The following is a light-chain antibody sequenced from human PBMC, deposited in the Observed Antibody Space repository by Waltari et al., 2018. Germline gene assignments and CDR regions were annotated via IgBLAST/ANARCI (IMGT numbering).Light chain of an antibody. CDR2: QDT. CDR3: QAWDSSTPYV. V-gene: IGLV3-1*01. CDR1: KLGDKY. Sequence: SYELTQPPSVSVSPGQIASITCSGDKLGDKYVCWYQQKPGQSPVLVIYQDTKRPSGIPERFSGSNSGNTATLTISGTQAMDEADYYCQAWDSSTPYVFGPGTKVTVL. J-gene: IGLJ1*01.